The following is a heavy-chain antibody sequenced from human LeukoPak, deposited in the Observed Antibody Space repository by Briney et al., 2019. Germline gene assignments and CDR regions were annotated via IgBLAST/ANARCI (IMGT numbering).Heavy chain of an antibody. CDR2: ISSSSSTI. CDR1: GFTFSSYS. D-gene: IGHD3-22*01. Sequence: GGSLRLSCAASGFTFSSYSMNWVRQAPGKGLEWVSYISSSSSTIYYADSVKGRFTISRDNAKNSLYLQTNSLRAEDTAVYYCARDFKDSSGYYPPAFDYWGQGTLVTVSS. J-gene: IGHJ4*02. CDR3: ARDFKDSSGYYPPAFDY. V-gene: IGHV3-48*01.